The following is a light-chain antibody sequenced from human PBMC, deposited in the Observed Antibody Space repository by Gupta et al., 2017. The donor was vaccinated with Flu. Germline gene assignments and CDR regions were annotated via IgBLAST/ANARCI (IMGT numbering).Light chain of an antibody. CDR1: TGAVATSHY. CDR3: LLSYNGPRV. J-gene: IGLJ3*02. V-gene: IGLV7-46*01. Sequence: QTVVTQEPSLTVSPGGTATLSCGSSTGAVATSHYAYWFQQKPGQAPRTLIYDTTKKHSWTPARFSGSLLGGKAALTLSGAQADDEADYYCLLSYNGPRVFGGGTKLTVL. CDR2: DTT.